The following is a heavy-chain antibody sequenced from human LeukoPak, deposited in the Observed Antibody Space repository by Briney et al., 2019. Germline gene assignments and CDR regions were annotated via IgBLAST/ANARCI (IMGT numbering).Heavy chain of an antibody. CDR3: ARFGSGKVFFYFDF. CDR2: ISSSGDTI. Sequence: GGSLRLSCAASGFTFSSYEMNWVRQAPGKGLEWVSYISSSGDTIHYADSVKGRFTISRDNAKNSLYLHMNSLRAEDTALYYCARFGSGKVFFYFDFWGHGTLVTVSS. J-gene: IGHJ4*01. CDR1: GFTFSSYE. V-gene: IGHV3-48*03. D-gene: IGHD3-10*01.